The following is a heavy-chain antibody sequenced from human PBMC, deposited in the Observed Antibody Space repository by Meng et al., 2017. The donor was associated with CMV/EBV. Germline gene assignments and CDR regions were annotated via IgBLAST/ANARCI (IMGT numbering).Heavy chain of an antibody. CDR2: INPNSGGT. V-gene: IGHV1-2*02. Sequence: ASVKVSCKASGYTFTGYYVHWVRQAPGQGLEWMGWINPNSGGTNYAQKFQGRVTMTRDTSISTAYMELSRLRSDDTAVYYCARVCSSTSCRGLRGYYGMDVWGQGTTVTVSS. D-gene: IGHD2-2*01. J-gene: IGHJ6*02. CDR3: ARVCSSTSCRGLRGYYGMDV. CDR1: GYTFTGYY.